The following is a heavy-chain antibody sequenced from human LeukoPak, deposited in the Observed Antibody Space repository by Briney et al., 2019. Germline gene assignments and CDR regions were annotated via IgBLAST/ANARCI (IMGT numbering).Heavy chain of an antibody. CDR2: INHSGST. J-gene: IGHJ6*03. D-gene: IGHD5-18*01. V-gene: IGHV4-34*01. CDR3: ASTEDYSYGSDYYYYMDV. CDR1: GGSFSGYY. Sequence: SETLSLTCAVYGGSFSGYYWSWIRQPPGKGLERIGEINHSGSTNYNPSLKSRVTISVDTSKNQFSLKLSSVTAADTAVYYCASTEDYSYGSDYYYYMDVWGKGTTVTISS.